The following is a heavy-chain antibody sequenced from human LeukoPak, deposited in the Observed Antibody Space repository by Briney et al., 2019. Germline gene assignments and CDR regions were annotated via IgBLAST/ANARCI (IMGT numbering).Heavy chain of an antibody. CDR1: GFTFSSYA. CDR3: SRSRPKFKDFDY. Sequence: GRSLRLSCAASGFTFSSYAMHWVRQAPGKGLEWVAVISYDGSNKYYADSVKGRFTISRDNSKNTLYLQMNSLRAEDTAVYYCSRSRPKFKDFDYWGQGTLVTVSS. CDR2: ISYDGSNK. J-gene: IGHJ4*02. V-gene: IGHV3-30*04.